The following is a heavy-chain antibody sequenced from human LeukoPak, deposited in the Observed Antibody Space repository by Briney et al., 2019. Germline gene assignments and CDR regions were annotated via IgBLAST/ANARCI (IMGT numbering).Heavy chain of an antibody. J-gene: IGHJ6*02. Sequence: ASVKVSCTASGYTFTSYYMHWVRQAPGQGLEWMGIINPSGGSTSYAQKFQGRVTMTRDTSTSTVYMEVSSLRSEDTAVYYCARGPSPYYDFWSGYYTGGYYGMDVWGQGTTVTVSS. CDR1: GYTFTSYY. D-gene: IGHD3-3*01. V-gene: IGHV1-46*01. CDR3: ARGPSPYYDFWSGYYTGGYYGMDV. CDR2: INPSGGST.